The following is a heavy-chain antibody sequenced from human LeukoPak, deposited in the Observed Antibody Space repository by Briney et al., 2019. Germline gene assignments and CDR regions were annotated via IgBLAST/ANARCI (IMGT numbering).Heavy chain of an antibody. Sequence: PGGSLRLSCAASGFTFSSYSMNWVRQAPGKGLEWVSSISSSSSYIYYAASVKGRFTISRDNAKNSLYLQMNSLRAEDTAVYYCARDGGYSGYDFDYWGQGTLVTVSS. CDR3: ARDGGYSGYDFDY. V-gene: IGHV3-21*01. CDR1: GFTFSSYS. D-gene: IGHD5-12*01. CDR2: ISSSSSYI. J-gene: IGHJ4*02.